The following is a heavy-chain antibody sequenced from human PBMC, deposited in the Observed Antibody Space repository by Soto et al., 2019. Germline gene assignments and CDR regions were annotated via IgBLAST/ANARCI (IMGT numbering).Heavy chain of an antibody. V-gene: IGHV3-30-3*01. CDR3: ARVGDSSGYLLYYFDY. J-gene: IGHJ4*02. Sequence: GGSLRLSXAASGFTFSSYAMHWVRQAPGKGLEWVAVISYDGSNKYYADSVKGRSTISRDNSKNTLYLQMNSLRAEDTAVYYCARVGDSSGYLLYYFDYWGQGTLVTVSS. CDR2: ISYDGSNK. D-gene: IGHD3-22*01. CDR1: GFTFSSYA.